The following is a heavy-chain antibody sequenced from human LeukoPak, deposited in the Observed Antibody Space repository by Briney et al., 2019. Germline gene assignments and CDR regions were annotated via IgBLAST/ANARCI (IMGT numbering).Heavy chain of an antibody. D-gene: IGHD6-19*01. V-gene: IGHV3-7*01. Sequence: GGSLRLSCAASGFTFRNYAMTWVRQAPGKGLEWVANIKHDGSGPSYLDSVKGRFTISRDNARNSLSLEMSSLRAEDTAVYYCARAREITVSGTDYFDLWGQGTLVTVSS. J-gene: IGHJ4*02. CDR2: IKHDGSGP. CDR3: ARAREITVSGTDYFDL. CDR1: GFTFRNYA.